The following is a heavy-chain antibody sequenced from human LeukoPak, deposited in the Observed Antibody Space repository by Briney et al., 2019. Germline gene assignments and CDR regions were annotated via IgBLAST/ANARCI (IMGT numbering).Heavy chain of an antibody. D-gene: IGHD3-10*01. J-gene: IGHJ6*02. CDR3: ARGHGPRDQLLWFGELFSSYYYYGMDV. CDR1: GYTFTSYD. CDR2: MNPNSDNT. Sequence: ASVKVSCKASGYTFTSYDINWVRQATGQGLEWMGWMNPNSDNTGYAQKFQGRVTMTRNTSISTAYMELSSLRSEDTAVYYCARGHGPRDQLLWFGELFSSYYYYGMDVWGQGTTVTVSS. V-gene: IGHV1-8*01.